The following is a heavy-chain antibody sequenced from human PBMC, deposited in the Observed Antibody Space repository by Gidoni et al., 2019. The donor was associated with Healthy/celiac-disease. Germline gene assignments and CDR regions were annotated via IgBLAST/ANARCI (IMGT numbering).Heavy chain of an antibody. Sequence: TFGDYAMSWFRQAPGKGLEWVGFIRSKAYGGTTEYAASVKGRFTISRDDSKSIAYLQMNSLKTEDTAVYYCTRAGIDVDYYYYYYMDVWGKGTTVTVSS. CDR2: IRSKAYGGTT. J-gene: IGHJ6*03. D-gene: IGHD2-21*01. CDR3: TRAGIDVDYYYYYYMDV. V-gene: IGHV3-49*03. CDR1: TFGDYA.